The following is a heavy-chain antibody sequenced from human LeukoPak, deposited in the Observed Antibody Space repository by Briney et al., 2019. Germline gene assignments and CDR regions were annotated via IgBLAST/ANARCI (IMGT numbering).Heavy chain of an antibody. D-gene: IGHD6-13*01. CDR1: GFTFSSYG. Sequence: GRSLRLSCAASGFTFSSYGMHWVRQAPGKGLEWVAVIWYDGSNKYYADSVKGRFTTSRDNSKNTLYLQMNSLRAEDTAVYYCARDSAAAASFDYWGQGTLVTVSS. V-gene: IGHV3-33*01. J-gene: IGHJ4*02. CDR3: ARDSAAAASFDY. CDR2: IWYDGSNK.